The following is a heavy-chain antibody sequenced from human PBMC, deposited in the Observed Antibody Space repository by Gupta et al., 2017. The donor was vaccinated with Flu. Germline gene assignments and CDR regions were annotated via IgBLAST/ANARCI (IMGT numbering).Heavy chain of an antibody. Sequence: NYWMSWVRQAPGKGPEWVANIKKDGSEKYYADSVKGRFTISRDNAKNSLYLQMNSLRAEDTAIYYCTRELIVGPAEYFQNWGQGTRVTVSS. CDR1: NYW. J-gene: IGHJ1*01. CDR2: IKKDGSEK. CDR3: TRELIVGPAEYFQN. D-gene: IGHD1-26*01. V-gene: IGHV3-7*01.